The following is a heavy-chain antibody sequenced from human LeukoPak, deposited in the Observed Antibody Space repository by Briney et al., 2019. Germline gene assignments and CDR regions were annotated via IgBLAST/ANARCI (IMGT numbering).Heavy chain of an antibody. CDR3: ARDLLAGTGGDY. J-gene: IGHJ4*02. Sequence: GGSLRLSCAASGFTFSSYAMHWVRQAPGKGLEWVAVISYDGSNKYYADSVKGRFTISRDNSKNTLYLQMNSLRAEDTAVYYCARDLLAGTGGDYWGQGTLVTVSS. V-gene: IGHV3-30-3*01. CDR2: ISYDGSNK. CDR1: GFTFSSYA. D-gene: IGHD3-10*01.